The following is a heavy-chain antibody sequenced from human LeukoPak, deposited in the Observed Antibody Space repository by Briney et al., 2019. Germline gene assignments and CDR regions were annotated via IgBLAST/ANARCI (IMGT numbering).Heavy chain of an antibody. CDR1: GFTFTNAW. Sequence: GGSLRLSCEASGFTFTNAWMIWVRQAPGKGLEWVAFIRYDGSNKYYADSVKGRFTISRDNSKNTLYLQMNSLRAEDTAVYYCAKVANQLEYYYYYYMDVWGKGTTVTISS. CDR2: IRYDGSNK. J-gene: IGHJ6*03. CDR3: AKVANQLEYYYYYYMDV. D-gene: IGHD2-2*01. V-gene: IGHV3-30*02.